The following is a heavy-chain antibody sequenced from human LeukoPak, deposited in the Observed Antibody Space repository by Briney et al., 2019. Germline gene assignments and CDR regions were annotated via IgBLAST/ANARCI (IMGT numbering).Heavy chain of an antibody. Sequence: GGSLTLSCAASGFTFSSYSMNWVRQAPGKGLEWVSSISSSSSYIYYADSVKGRFTISRDNAKNSLYLQMNSLRAEGTAVYYCARGGYYYDSSGYYYGYWGQGTLVTVSS. D-gene: IGHD3-22*01. CDR3: ARGGYYYDSSGYYYGY. V-gene: IGHV3-21*01. J-gene: IGHJ4*02. CDR2: ISSSSSYI. CDR1: GFTFSSYS.